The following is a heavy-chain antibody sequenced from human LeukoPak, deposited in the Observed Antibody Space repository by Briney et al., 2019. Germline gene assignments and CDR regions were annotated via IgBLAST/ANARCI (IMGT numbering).Heavy chain of an antibody. Sequence: GGSLRLSCAASGFTFSSFAMTWVRQAPGKGLEWVSTIRSNGDTAYNADSVRGRFAISRDNSKNRLFLQMNSLRVEDTARYYCVKGQELDDGVFDSWGQGTLVTVSS. J-gene: IGHJ4*02. CDR3: VKGQELDDGVFDS. CDR1: GFTFSSFA. D-gene: IGHD1-1*01. V-gene: IGHV3-23*01. CDR2: IRSNGDTA.